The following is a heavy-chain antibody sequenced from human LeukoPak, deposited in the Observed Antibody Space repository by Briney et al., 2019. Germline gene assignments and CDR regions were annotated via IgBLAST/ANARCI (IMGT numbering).Heavy chain of an antibody. CDR1: GFTFSSYW. Sequence: GGSLRLSCAASGFTFSSYWMHWVRQAPGKGLVWVSRINSDGSSTSYADSVKGRFTISRDNAKNTLYLQMNSLRAEDTAVYYCARGVVVIATGYWGQGTLVTVSS. D-gene: IGHD2-21*01. V-gene: IGHV3-74*01. J-gene: IGHJ4*02. CDR3: ARGVVVIATGY. CDR2: INSDGSST.